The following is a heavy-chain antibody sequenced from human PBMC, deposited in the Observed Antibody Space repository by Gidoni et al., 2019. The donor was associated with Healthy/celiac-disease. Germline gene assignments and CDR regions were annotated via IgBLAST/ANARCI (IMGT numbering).Heavy chain of an antibody. CDR3: ARGVGDYSLNYFDY. CDR1: GGSIRSRSYY. J-gene: IGHJ4*02. D-gene: IGHD2-21*01. CDR2: IYYSGST. Sequence: QLPLQESGPGLVKPSETLSLTCTVSGGSIRSRSYYWGWVRQPPEKGLEWIGSIYYSGSTYYNPSLKSRVTISIDTSKNQFSLKLSSVTAADTAVYYCARGVGDYSLNYFDYWGQGTRVTVSS. V-gene: IGHV4-39*07.